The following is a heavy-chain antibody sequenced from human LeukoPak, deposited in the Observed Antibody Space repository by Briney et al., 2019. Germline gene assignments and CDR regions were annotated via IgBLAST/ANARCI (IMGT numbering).Heavy chain of an antibody. Sequence: TETLSLTCAVFGGSFSGYYWNWIRQPPGKVLEWIGQINPSRNTNYNPSLKSRVTISVDTSKKQFSLKLSSVTAADTAVYYCARRYDFWSGYPPPLDYWGQGTLVTVSS. J-gene: IGHJ4*02. CDR2: INPSRNT. V-gene: IGHV4-34*01. CDR1: GGSFSGYY. CDR3: ARRYDFWSGYPPPLDY. D-gene: IGHD3-3*01.